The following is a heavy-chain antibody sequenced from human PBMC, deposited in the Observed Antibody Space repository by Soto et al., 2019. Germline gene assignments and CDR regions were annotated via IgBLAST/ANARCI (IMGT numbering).Heavy chain of an antibody. Sequence: GGSLRLSCAASGFTFTNYAMTWVRQTPGKGLEWVSGISASGGLKYYADSVRGRFTVSRDNSKNILYHQMDNLRDEDTALYYCAREVGAPSGWLDPWGQGTQVTVSS. J-gene: IGHJ5*02. CDR2: ISASGGLK. CDR1: GFTFTNYA. V-gene: IGHV3-23*01. D-gene: IGHD1-26*01. CDR3: AREVGAPSGWLDP.